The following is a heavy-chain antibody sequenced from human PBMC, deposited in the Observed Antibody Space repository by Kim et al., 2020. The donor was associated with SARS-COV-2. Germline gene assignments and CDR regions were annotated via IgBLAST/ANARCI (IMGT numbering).Heavy chain of an antibody. J-gene: IGHJ3*02. Sequence: SETLSLTCTVSGGSISSYYWTWIRQPPGKGLQWIGNIYYTGTTDYNPSLKSRVSMSIDRSDDLFSLSLTSLTAADTALYFCGRRRYVDYAFDMWGQGSMVIVSS. D-gene: IGHD4-17*01. CDR3: GRRRYVDYAFDM. CDR2: IYYTGTT. CDR1: GGSISSYY. V-gene: IGHV4-59*08.